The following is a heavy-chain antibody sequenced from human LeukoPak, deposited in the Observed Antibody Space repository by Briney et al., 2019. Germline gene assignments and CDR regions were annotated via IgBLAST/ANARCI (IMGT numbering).Heavy chain of an antibody. Sequence: GGSLRLSCAASGFTFSTYSMNWVRQAPGKGLEVVSSISSSTSSKYYADSVKGRFTISRDNAKNSLYLQMNSLRAEDTAVYYCARLKIYCTGGVCLSPIDYWGQGTLVTVSS. J-gene: IGHJ4*02. CDR1: GFTFSTYS. CDR3: ARLKIYCTGGVCLSPIDY. CDR2: ISSSTSSK. D-gene: IGHD2-8*02. V-gene: IGHV3-21*01.